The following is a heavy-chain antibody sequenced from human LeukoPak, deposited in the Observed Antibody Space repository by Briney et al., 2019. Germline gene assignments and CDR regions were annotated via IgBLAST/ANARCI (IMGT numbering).Heavy chain of an antibody. V-gene: IGHV3-11*01. CDR1: EFTFSDYY. CDR2: ISYSGDTI. J-gene: IGHJ4*02. D-gene: IGHD6-19*01. Sequence: GGSLRLSCAASEFTFSDYYMSWIRQAPGKGLEWVSYISYSGDTIYYADSVKGRFTVSRDNAKNSPYLQMNSLRAEDTAVYYCARDSSGPHSYDYWGQGTLVTVSS. CDR3: ARDSSGPHSYDY.